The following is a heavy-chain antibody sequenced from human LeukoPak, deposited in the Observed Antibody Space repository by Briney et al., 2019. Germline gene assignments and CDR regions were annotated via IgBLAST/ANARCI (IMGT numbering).Heavy chain of an antibody. V-gene: IGHV3-23*01. CDR1: GFTFSNYA. CDR3: AREILAPGKTHDY. CDR2: ISGSTT. J-gene: IGHJ4*02. Sequence: GGSLRLSCAASGFTFSNYAMSWVRQAPGKGLEWVSAISGSTTYYADSVKGRFTISRDNSKNTLYLQMNSLRAEDTAVYFCAREILAPGKTHDYWGQGTLVTVSS.